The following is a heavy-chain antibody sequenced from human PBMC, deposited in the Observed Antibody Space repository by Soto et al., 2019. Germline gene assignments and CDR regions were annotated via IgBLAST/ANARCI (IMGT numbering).Heavy chain of an antibody. CDR1: GFTFSSYG. Sequence: QVPLVESGGGVVQPGRSLRLSCAASGFTFSSYGMHWVRQAPGKGLQWVAVISYDGSNKYYADSVKGRFTISRENSKNSLYLQMNSLRAEDMAVYYCVGGYYFGDYWGQGTLVTVSS. CDR3: VGGYYFGDY. V-gene: IGHV3-30*03. J-gene: IGHJ4*02. D-gene: IGHD3-22*01. CDR2: ISYDGSNK.